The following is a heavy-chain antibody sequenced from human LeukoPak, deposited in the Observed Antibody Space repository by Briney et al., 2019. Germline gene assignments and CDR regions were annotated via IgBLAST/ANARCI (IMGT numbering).Heavy chain of an antibody. CDR1: GGSISSYY. J-gene: IGHJ4*02. Sequence: SETLSLTCTVSGGSISSYYWSWIRQPPGKGLEWIGYIYYSGSTNYNPSLKSRVTISVDTSKNQFSLKLSSVTAADTAVYYCAREGQEGSVYYWGQGTLVTVSS. V-gene: IGHV4-59*01. CDR3: AREGQEGSVYY. CDR2: IYYSGST.